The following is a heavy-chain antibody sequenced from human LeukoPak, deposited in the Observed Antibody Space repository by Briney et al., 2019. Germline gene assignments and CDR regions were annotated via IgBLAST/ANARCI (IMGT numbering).Heavy chain of an antibody. Sequence: GGSLRLSCAASGFTFRSYAMSWVRQAPGKGLGWVSAISSSGGSTYYADSVKGRFTISRDNSKNTLYLQMNSLRAEDTAVYYCAKPNSGYTAFHIWGQGTMVTVSS. J-gene: IGHJ3*02. V-gene: IGHV3-23*01. D-gene: IGHD3-22*01. CDR1: GFTFRSYA. CDR2: ISSSGGST. CDR3: AKPNSGYTAFHI.